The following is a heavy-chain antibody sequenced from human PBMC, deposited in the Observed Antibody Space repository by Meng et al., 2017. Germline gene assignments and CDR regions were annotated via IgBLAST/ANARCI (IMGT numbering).Heavy chain of an antibody. CDR3: ATPTKAAAGKNDYYYGMDV. CDR1: GFTFSSYW. CDR2: INSDGSST. Sequence: GGSLRLSCAASGFTFSSYWMHWVRQAPGKGLVWVSRINSDGSSTSYADSVKGRFTISRDNAKNTLYLQMNSLRAEDTAVYYCATPTKAAAGKNDYYYGMDVWGQGTTVTVSS. D-gene: IGHD6-13*01. V-gene: IGHV3-74*01. J-gene: IGHJ6*02.